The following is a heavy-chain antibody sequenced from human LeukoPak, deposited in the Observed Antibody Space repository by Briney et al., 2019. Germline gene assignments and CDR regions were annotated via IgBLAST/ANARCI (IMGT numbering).Heavy chain of an antibody. Sequence: GASVKVSCKASGYTFTSYAMNWVRQAPGQGLEWMGWINTNTGNPTYAQGFTGRFVFSLDTSVSTAYLQISSLKADDTAVYYCARGLYSSGWHRTLDYWGQGTLVTVSS. D-gene: IGHD6-19*01. CDR3: ARGLYSSGWHRTLDY. CDR1: GYTFTSYA. J-gene: IGHJ4*02. CDR2: INTNTGNP. V-gene: IGHV7-4-1*02.